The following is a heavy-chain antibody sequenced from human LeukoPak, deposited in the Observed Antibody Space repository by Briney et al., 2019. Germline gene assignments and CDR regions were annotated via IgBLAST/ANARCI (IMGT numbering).Heavy chain of an antibody. J-gene: IGHJ3*02. CDR2: IYHSGST. CDR1: GGSISSGGYS. D-gene: IGHD4-17*01. Sequence: SETLSLTCAVSGGSISSGGYSWSWIRQPPGKGLEWIGYIYHSGSTYYNPSLKSRVTISVDRSKNQFSLKLSSVTAADTAVYYCARGVTTEPVTSFDIWGQGTMVTVSS. V-gene: IGHV4-30-2*01. CDR3: ARGVTTEPVTSFDI.